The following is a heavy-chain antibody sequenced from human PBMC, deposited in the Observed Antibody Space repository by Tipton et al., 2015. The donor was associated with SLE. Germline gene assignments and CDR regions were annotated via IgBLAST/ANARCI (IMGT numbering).Heavy chain of an antibody. Sequence: TLSLTCTVSGGSINITNYYWGWIRQPPGKGLEWIGSIYYKGAYYNPSLKNRVTIFVDTCKNQFSLKMNPVTAADTAVYYCAREFLNPVTTVHYYFDLWGRGTLVTVSS. CDR1: GGSINITNYY. CDR3: AREFLNPVTTVHYYFDL. J-gene: IGHJ2*01. D-gene: IGHD4-11*01. V-gene: IGHV4-39*02. CDR2: IYYKGA.